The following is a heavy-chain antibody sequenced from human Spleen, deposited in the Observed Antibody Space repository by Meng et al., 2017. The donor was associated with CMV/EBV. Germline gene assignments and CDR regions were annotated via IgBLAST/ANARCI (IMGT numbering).Heavy chain of an antibody. CDR2: VFYSGST. J-gene: IGHJ3*02. D-gene: IGHD3-10*01. CDR3: ARDLGGGAFDI. V-gene: IGHV4-39*07. Sequence: SETLSLTCTVSGASISSTTYYWDWIRQPPGKGLEWIASVFYSGSTYYNPSLKSRLTISIDTSKNQFSLRLSSVTAADTAVYYCARDLGGGAFDIWGQGTMVTVSS. CDR1: GASISSTTYY.